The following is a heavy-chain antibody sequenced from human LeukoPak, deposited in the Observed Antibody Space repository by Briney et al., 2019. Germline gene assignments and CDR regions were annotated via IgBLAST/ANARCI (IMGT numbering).Heavy chain of an antibody. CDR3: AKVTQWLDVYYFDY. J-gene: IGHJ4*02. D-gene: IGHD6-19*01. V-gene: IGHV3-23*01. CDR1: GFTFSSYA. CDR2: ISGSGGST. Sequence: PGGSLRLSCAASGFTFSSYAMSWVRQAPGRGLEWVSAISGSGGSTYYADSVKGRFTISRDNSKNTLYLQMNSLRAEDTAVYYCAKVTQWLDVYYFDYWGQGTLVTVSS.